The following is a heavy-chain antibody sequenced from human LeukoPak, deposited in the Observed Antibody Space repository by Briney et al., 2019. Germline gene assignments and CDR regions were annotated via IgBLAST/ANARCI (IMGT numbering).Heavy chain of an antibody. CDR3: AKGSAVSRPYYFDY. CDR2: ISYDGSNK. V-gene: IGHV3-30*18. CDR1: GFTFSSYG. J-gene: IGHJ4*02. Sequence: GGSLRLSCAASGFTFSSYGMHWVRQAPGKGLEWVAVISYDGSNKYYADSVKGRFTISRDNSKNTLYLQMNSLRAEDTAVYYCAKGSAVSRPYYFDYWGQGTLVTVSS. D-gene: IGHD6-13*01.